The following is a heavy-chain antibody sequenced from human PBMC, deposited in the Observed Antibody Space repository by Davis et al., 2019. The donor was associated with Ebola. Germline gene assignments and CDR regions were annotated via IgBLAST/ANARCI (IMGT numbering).Heavy chain of an antibody. D-gene: IGHD6-13*01. CDR2: INIGNGNT. Sequence: AASVKVSCKASGYIFTTYAMHWVRQAPGQGLEWMGWINIGNGNTKYSQRFQDRVTITRDTSASKVYMDLSSLTSEDTAIYYCARGGSSWLADYWGQGTLVSVSS. V-gene: IGHV1-3*04. J-gene: IGHJ4*02. CDR1: GYIFTTYA. CDR3: ARGGSSWLADY.